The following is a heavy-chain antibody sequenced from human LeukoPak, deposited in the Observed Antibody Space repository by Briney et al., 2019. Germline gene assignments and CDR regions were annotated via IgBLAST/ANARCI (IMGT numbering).Heavy chain of an antibody. Sequence: PSETLSLTCTVSGGSISSYYWSWIRQPPGKGLEWIGYIYYSGSTNYNPSLKSRVTISVDTSKNQFSLKLSSVTAADTAVYYCARGGQDPFDYWGQGTLVTVSS. CDR2: IYYSGST. CDR3: ARGGQDPFDY. V-gene: IGHV4-59*01. CDR1: GGSISSYY. J-gene: IGHJ4*02. D-gene: IGHD2-15*01.